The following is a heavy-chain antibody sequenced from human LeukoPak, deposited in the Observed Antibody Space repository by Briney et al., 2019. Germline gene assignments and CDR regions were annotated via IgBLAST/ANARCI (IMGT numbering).Heavy chain of an antibody. J-gene: IGHJ4*02. V-gene: IGHV3-30*18. Sequence: GGSLRLSCAASGFTFSHYGMHWVRQAPGKGLEWVTTISFDGSKKNYADSVRGRFTISRDNSKNTLYLQMSYLRAEDTAVYYCAKDLGYQFASGSSYLDYWGQGTLVTVSS. CDR3: AKDLGYQFASGSSYLDY. CDR1: GFTFSHYG. D-gene: IGHD3-10*01. CDR2: ISFDGSKK.